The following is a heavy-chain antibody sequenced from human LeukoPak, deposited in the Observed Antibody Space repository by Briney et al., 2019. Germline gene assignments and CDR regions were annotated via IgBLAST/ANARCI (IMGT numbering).Heavy chain of an antibody. V-gene: IGHV1-2*02. D-gene: IGHD3-10*01. CDR1: GYTFTGYY. CDR2: INPNSGGT. CDR3: ARNPVRGVIIGGY. Sequence: ASVKVSCKASGYTFTGYYTHWVRQAPGQGLEWMGWINPNSGGTNYAQKFQGRVIMTRDTSISTAYMELSRLRSDDTAVYYCARNPVRGVIIGGYWGQGTLVTVSS. J-gene: IGHJ4*02.